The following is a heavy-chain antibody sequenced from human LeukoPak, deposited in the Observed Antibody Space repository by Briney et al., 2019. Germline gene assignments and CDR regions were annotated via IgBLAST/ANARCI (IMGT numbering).Heavy chain of an antibody. D-gene: IGHD6-19*01. V-gene: IGHV3-23*01. J-gene: IGHJ4*02. Sequence: PGGSLRLSCAASGFTFSSYAMSWVRQAPGKGLEWVSAISGSGGSTYYADSVKGRFTISRDNSKNTLYLQMNSLRAEDTAVYYCAKVPVGAGTEYYFGYWGQGTLVTVSS. CDR1: GFTFSSYA. CDR2: ISGSGGST. CDR3: AKVPVGAGTEYYFGY.